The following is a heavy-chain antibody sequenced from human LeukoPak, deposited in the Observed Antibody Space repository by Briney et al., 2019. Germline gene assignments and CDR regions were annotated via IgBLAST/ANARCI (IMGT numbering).Heavy chain of an antibody. CDR3: ATVSPGAEAAAGYDFDY. CDR1: GGTFSSYA. V-gene: IGHV1-24*01. J-gene: IGHJ4*02. CDR2: FDPEDGET. Sequence: ASVKVSCKASGGTFSSYAISWVRQAPGQGLEWMGGFDPEDGETIYAQKFQGRVTMTEDTSTDTAYMELSSLRSEDTAVYYCATVSPGAEAAAGYDFDYWGQGTLVTVSS. D-gene: IGHD6-13*01.